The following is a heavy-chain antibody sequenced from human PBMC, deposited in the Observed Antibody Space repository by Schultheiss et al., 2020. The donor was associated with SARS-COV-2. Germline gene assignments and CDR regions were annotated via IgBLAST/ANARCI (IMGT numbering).Heavy chain of an antibody. V-gene: IGHV4-59*12. CDR2: IYYSGST. CDR3: ATRYGSGSYYREYYFDY. J-gene: IGHJ4*02. CDR1: GGSISSYY. D-gene: IGHD3-10*01. Sequence: SETLSLTCTVSGGSISSYYWSWIRQHPAEGLEWIGYIYYSGSTYYNPSLKSRVTISVDTSKNQFSLKLSSVTAADTAVYYCATRYGSGSYYREYYFDYWGQGTLVTVSS.